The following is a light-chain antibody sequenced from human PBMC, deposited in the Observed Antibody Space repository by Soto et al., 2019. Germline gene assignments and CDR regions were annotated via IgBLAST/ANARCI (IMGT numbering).Light chain of an antibody. J-gene: IGLJ1*01. V-gene: IGLV2-14*01. CDR1: SSDVGGYNY. Sequence: QSALTQPASVSGSPGQSITISCTGTSSDVGGYNYVSWYQQHPGKAPKLMIYDVSNRPSGVSNRFSGCKSGNTASLTISGLQAEDESDYYCSSYTSSSTLKVFGTGTKLTVL. CDR3: SSYTSSSTLKV. CDR2: DVS.